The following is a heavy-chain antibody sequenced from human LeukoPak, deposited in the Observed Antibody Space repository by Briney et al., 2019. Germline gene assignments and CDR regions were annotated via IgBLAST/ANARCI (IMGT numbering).Heavy chain of an antibody. CDR2: IIPIFGTA. J-gene: IGHJ4*02. V-gene: IGHV1-69*05. CDR1: GYTFTSYY. CDR3: ASRIAVAGPDFDY. Sequence: GASVKVSCKASGYTFTSYYMHWVRQAPGQGLEWMGRIIPIFGTANYAQKFQGRVTITTDESTSTAYMELSSLRSEDTAVYYCASRIAVAGPDFDYWGQGTLVTVSS. D-gene: IGHD6-19*01.